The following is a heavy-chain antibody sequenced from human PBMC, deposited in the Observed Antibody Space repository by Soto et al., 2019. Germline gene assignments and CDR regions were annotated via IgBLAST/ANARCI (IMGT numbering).Heavy chain of an antibody. CDR1: GYTFTRYY. Sequence: ASVKVSCKASGYTFTRYYIHWVRQAPGQGLEWMGIINPSAGSTTYVQKLQGRVTMTRDTSTNTVYMELSSLRSDDTAVYYCARDNGDYHFDSWGQGTLVTVSS. CDR2: INPSAGST. D-gene: IGHD4-17*01. CDR3: ARDNGDYHFDS. V-gene: IGHV1-46*03. J-gene: IGHJ4*02.